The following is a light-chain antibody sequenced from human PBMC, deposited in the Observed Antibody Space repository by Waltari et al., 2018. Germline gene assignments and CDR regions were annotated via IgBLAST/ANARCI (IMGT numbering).Light chain of an antibody. CDR3: QQYNGYSGGT. J-gene: IGKJ3*01. CDR1: QTISTW. Sequence: DIQMTQSPSTLSASVGDRVTITCRASQTISTWLAWYQQKPGKAPKVLIYRASSLQSGVPSRFSGSGSGTEFTLTISSLQPDDFATYYCQQYNGYSGGTFGPGTKVDIK. V-gene: IGKV1-5*03. CDR2: RAS.